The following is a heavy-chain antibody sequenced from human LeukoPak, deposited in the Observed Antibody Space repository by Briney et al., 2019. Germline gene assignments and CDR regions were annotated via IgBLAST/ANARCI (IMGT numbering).Heavy chain of an antibody. CDR3: ARDVGEYCSSTSCHDTLTHYYFDY. CDR2: INPSSGGT. J-gene: IGHJ4*02. D-gene: IGHD2-2*01. V-gene: IGHV1-2*02. CDR1: GYTFTGYY. Sequence: GASVEVSCKASGYTFTGYYMHWVRQAPGQGLEWMGWINPSSGGTNYAQKFQGRVTMTRDTSISTAYMELSRLRSDDTAIYYCARDVGEYCSSTSCHDTLTHYYFDYWGQGTLVTVSS.